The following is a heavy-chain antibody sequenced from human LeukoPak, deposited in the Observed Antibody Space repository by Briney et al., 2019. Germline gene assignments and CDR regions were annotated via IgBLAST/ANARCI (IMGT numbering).Heavy chain of an antibody. D-gene: IGHD3-3*02. CDR1: GYTFTGYY. Sequence: ASVKVSCKASGYTFTGYYMHWVRQAPGHGLEGMGWINPNIGATNYAQKFQGRVTMTRDTSISTAYMELSRLRSDDTAVYYCARRKTFKGIYYFDYWGQGTLVTVSS. J-gene: IGHJ4*02. CDR3: ARRKTFKGIYYFDY. V-gene: IGHV1-2*02. CDR2: INPNIGAT.